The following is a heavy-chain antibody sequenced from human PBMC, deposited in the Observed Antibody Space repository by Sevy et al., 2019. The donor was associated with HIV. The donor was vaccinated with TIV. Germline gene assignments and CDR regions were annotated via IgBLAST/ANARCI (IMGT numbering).Heavy chain of an antibody. V-gene: IGHV3-74*01. D-gene: IGHD3-10*01. CDR2: VNTDGSVT. CDR1: GFTFSRYW. CDR3: AGALGNSGGL. Sequence: GGSLRLSCTSPGFTFSRYWMHWVRQVPGKGLVWVSHVNTDGSVTHYADSVRGRFTISRDNVRNTVYLQMNTLRVEATAVYYCAGALGNSGGLWGQRTLVTVSS. J-gene: IGHJ4*02.